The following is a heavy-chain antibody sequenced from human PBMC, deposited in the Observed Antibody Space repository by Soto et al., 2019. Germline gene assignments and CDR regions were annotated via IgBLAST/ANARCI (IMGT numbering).Heavy chain of an antibody. CDR1: AFTFNNYA. V-gene: IGHV3-23*01. Sequence: EVQLLESGGGWVQPGGSLSLSCAASAFTFNNYAMSWVRQAPGKGLEWVSGIGGSGRTTYYADSVKGRFTISRDNSNNTLFLQMNSLRAEDTAVYYCAKSRYSDSSGDFYDYWGQGTLVTVSS. J-gene: IGHJ4*02. CDR2: IGGSGRTT. CDR3: AKSRYSDSSGDFYDY. D-gene: IGHD3-22*01.